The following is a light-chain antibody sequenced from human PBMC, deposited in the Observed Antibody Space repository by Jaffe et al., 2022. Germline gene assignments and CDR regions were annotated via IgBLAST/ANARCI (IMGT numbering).Light chain of an antibody. CDR2: GNN. Sequence: QSVLAQPPSVSGAPGQRVTISCTGSSSNIGAGYGVHWYQQLPGTAPKLVIYGNNNRPSGVPDRFSGSKSGTSASLAITGLQAEDEADYYCQSYDSSLSSSVFGGGTKLTVL. V-gene: IGLV1-40*01. J-gene: IGLJ3*02. CDR3: QSYDSSLSSSV. CDR1: SSNIGAGYG.